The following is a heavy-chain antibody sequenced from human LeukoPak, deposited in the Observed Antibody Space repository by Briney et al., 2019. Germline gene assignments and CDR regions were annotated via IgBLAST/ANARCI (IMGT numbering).Heavy chain of an antibody. Sequence: GGSLRLSCAASGFTFPSYAMSWVRQAPGKGLEWVSVIHPGGTIYYADSVKGTFTISRDNSKNTLYLEMNTLRVEDTAVYYCAMYSSAWYAVYWGQGTLGTVSS. J-gene: IGHJ4*02. CDR2: IHPGGTI. D-gene: IGHD6-19*01. V-gene: IGHV3-66*01. CDR3: AMYSSAWYAVY. CDR1: GFTFPSYA.